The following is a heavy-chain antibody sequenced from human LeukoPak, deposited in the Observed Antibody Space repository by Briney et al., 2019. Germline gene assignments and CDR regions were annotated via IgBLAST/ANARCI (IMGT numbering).Heavy chain of an antibody. V-gene: IGHV3-66*03. D-gene: IGHD4-17*01. CDR1: GFTVSSNS. J-gene: IGHJ1*01. CDR2: IYTNGNT. CDR3: AKDPLITTVTTGYFQH. Sequence: GGSLTLSCGASGFTVSSNSMTWVRQAPGKGLEWVSVIYTNGNTYYADSVKGRFTISRDNSKNTLYLQMNSLRAEDTAVYYCAKDPLITTVTTGYFQHWGQGTLVTVSS.